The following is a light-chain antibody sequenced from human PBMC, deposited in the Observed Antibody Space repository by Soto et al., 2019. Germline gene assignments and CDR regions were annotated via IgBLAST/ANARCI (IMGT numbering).Light chain of an antibody. CDR3: AAWDDSLNGFYV. J-gene: IGLJ1*01. V-gene: IGLV1-44*01. Sequence: QPVLTQPPSASGTPGQRVTISCSGSRSNIVSNTVNWYQQLPGSAPKLLIYSNNQRPSGVPDRFSGSKSGTSASLAISGLRSEDEADYYCAAWDDSLNGFYVFGTGTKLTVL. CDR1: RSNIVSNT. CDR2: SNN.